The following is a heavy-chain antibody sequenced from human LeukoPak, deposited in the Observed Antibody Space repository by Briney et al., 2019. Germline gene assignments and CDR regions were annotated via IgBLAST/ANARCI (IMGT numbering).Heavy chain of an antibody. CDR1: GYTFTSYY. Sequence: ASVKVSCKASGYTFTSYYMHWVRQAPGQGLEWMGIINPSGGSTSYAQKFQGRVTMTRDMSTSTVYMELSSLRSEDTAVYYCARVEQQLVRNYYYYMDVWGKGTTVTISS. V-gene: IGHV1-46*01. J-gene: IGHJ6*03. CDR3: ARVEQQLVRNYYYYMDV. CDR2: INPSGGST. D-gene: IGHD6-13*01.